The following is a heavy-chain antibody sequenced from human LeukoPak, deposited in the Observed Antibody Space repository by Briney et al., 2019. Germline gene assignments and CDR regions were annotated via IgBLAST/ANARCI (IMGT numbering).Heavy chain of an antibody. J-gene: IGHJ6*04. Sequence: GGSLRLSCAASGFTFSDYTMSWVRQTPGKGLEWVSSISPTTSYIFYADSLRGRFTISRDNAKNSLYLQMNSLSAEDTAVYYCAELGITMIGGVWGKGTTVTISS. CDR3: AELGITMIGGV. CDR2: ISPTTSYI. V-gene: IGHV3-21*01. CDR1: GFTFSDYT. D-gene: IGHD3-10*02.